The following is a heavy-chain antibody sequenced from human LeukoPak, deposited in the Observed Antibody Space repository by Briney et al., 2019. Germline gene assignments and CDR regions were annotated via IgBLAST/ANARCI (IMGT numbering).Heavy chain of an antibody. D-gene: IGHD6-13*01. Sequence: SETLSLTCTVSGGSISSGDYYWSWIRQPPGKGLEWVGYIYYSGSTYYNPSLKSRVTISVDTSKNQFSLKLSSVTAADTAVYYCARVTTRRSSAAGYNWFDPWGQGTLVTVSS. CDR3: ARVTTRRSSAAGYNWFDP. J-gene: IGHJ5*02. V-gene: IGHV4-30-4*01. CDR2: IYYSGST. CDR1: GGSISSGDYY.